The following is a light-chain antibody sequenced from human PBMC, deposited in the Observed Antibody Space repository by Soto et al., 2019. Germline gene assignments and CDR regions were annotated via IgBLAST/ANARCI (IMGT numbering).Light chain of an antibody. CDR2: GAS. Sequence: EIVLTQSPGTLSLSPGARATLSYRASQSVSSSYLAWYQQKPGQAPRLLIYGASSTAPGIPDRFSGSGSGTAFTLTISRLELEDFGVYYWQQYGSSPPYSFGRGTKLEIK. CDR3: QQYGSSPPYS. CDR1: QSVSSSY. J-gene: IGKJ2*01. V-gene: IGKV3-20*01.